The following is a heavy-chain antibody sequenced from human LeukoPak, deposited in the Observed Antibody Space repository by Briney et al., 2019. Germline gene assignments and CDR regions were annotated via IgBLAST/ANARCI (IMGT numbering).Heavy chain of an antibody. D-gene: IGHD5-24*01. CDR3: ARHRGRDGGYVFDY. J-gene: IGHJ4*02. Sequence: SETLSLTCSVSGGSITITNYYWGWVRQPPGKGLEWIGSMYHSGTTYYNPSLKTRLTISVDTSKNQFSLNLSAVTAADTALYFCARHRGRDGGYVFDYWGQGTLVTVSS. CDR1: GGSITITNYY. V-gene: IGHV4-39*01. CDR2: MYHSGTT.